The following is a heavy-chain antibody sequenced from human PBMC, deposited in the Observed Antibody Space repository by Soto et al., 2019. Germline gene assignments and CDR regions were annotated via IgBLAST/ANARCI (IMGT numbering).Heavy chain of an antibody. V-gene: IGHV1-2*02. J-gene: IGHJ4*02. CDR3: ARDLLRGYSYGFNMAY. Sequence: GASVKVSCKASGYTFTDYYVHWVRQAPGQGLEWMGWINPNGGGTNYAQKFQGRVTLTTDTSISTAYMELGSLRSDDTAAYYCARDLLRGYSYGFNMAYWGQGXLVTVYS. D-gene: IGHD5-18*01. CDR2: INPNGGGT. CDR1: GYTFTDYY.